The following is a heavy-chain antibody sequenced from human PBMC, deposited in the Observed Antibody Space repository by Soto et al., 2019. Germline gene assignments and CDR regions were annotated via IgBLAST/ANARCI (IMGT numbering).Heavy chain of an antibody. CDR3: ARPQYLPDNVFDV. J-gene: IGHJ3*01. CDR2: VKEDGSST. CDR1: GFNVMSYW. V-gene: IGHV3-7*01. D-gene: IGHD2-2*01. Sequence: GGSLRLSCAVSGFNVMSYWMSWVRQAPGKGLEWVASVKEDGSSTSHADSVKGRFTISRDNAKNTLYLQMSSLRAEDTAVYYCARPQYLPDNVFDVWGRGTVVTVSS.